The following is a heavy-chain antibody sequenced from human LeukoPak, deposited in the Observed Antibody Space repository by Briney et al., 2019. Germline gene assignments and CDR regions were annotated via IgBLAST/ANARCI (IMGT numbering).Heavy chain of an antibody. D-gene: IGHD6-13*01. V-gene: IGHV3-23*01. CDR1: GFTFSSYA. CDR2: ISGSGGST. Sequence: GGSLRLSCAASGFTFSSYAMSWVRQAPGKGLEWVSAISGSGGSTYYADSVKGRFTISRDNSKNTLYLQMNSLRAEDTAVYYCAECLAGSSWSSKYYYYMDVWGKGTTVTVSS. CDR3: AECLAGSSWSSKYYYYMDV. J-gene: IGHJ6*03.